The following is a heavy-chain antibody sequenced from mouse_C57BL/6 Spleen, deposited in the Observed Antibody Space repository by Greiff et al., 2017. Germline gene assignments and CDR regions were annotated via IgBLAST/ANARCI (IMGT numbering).Heavy chain of an antibody. V-gene: IGHV6-6*01. CDR2: IRNKANNHAT. D-gene: IGHD1-1*01. J-gene: IGHJ1*03. Sequence: EVKVEESGGGLVQPGGSMKLSCAASGFTFSDAWMDWVRQSPEKGLEWVAEIRNKANNHATYYAESVKGRFTISRDDSKSSVYLQMNSLKAEDTGIYYCTRDYGSSRYWYFDVWGTGTTVTVSS. CDR3: TRDYGSSRYWYFDV. CDR1: GFTFSDAW.